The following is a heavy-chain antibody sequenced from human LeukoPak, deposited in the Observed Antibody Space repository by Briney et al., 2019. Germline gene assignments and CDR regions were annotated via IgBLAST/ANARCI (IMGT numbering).Heavy chain of an antibody. CDR2: IYYRGST. D-gene: IGHD2-2*02. V-gene: IGHV4-59*08. CDR3: AGWTDCSSTNCYSDWFDP. CDR1: GASISSYY. Sequence: SETLSLTCTVSGASISSYYWSWIRQPPGEGLEWRGYIYYRGSTKYNPSLKSRVTISRDTSKNQFSLKVSSVTAADTAVYYCAGWTDCSSTNCYSDWFDPWGQGTLVTVSS. J-gene: IGHJ5*02.